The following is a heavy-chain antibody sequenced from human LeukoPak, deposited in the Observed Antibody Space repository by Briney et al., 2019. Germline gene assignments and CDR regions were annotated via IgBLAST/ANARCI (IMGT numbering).Heavy chain of an antibody. CDR3: ARHGLGYCSSTSCSDYYYYGMDV. CDR2: IYPGDSDT. CDR1: GYSFTSYW. D-gene: IGHD2-2*01. V-gene: IGHV5-51*01. J-gene: IGHJ6*02. Sequence: GESLNISCKGSGYSFTSYWIRWVRQMRRKGLGWMGIIYPGDSDTRYSPSFQGQVTISADKSISTAYLQWSSLKASDTAMYYCARHGLGYCSSTSCSDYYYYGMDVWGQGTTVTVSS.